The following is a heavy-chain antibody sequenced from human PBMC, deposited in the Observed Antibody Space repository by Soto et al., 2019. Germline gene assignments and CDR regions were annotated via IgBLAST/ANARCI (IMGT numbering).Heavy chain of an antibody. CDR3: AKDDGGYHSYSDQ. Sequence: PGGSLRLSCAASGFTFSSYAMSWVRQAPGKGLEWVSAISGVDGSTYYAESVKGRFTISRDNSKKTLYLLMNSLRAEDTAVYYCAKDDGGYHSYSDQWGQGTLVTVSS. J-gene: IGHJ4*02. V-gene: IGHV3-23*01. CDR1: GFTFSSYA. D-gene: IGHD3-22*01. CDR2: ISGVDGST.